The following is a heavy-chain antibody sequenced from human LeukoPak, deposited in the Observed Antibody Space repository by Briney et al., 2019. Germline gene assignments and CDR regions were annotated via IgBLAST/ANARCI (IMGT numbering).Heavy chain of an antibody. CDR1: GFTFSKHG. CDR3: AITTLSYYFDY. Sequence: PGGTLRLSCGASGFTFSKHGMNWVRQAPGKGLEWLSGVSPPGGGTYYADSVKGRFTISRDDSKNTLYLQMNSLRAEDTAVYYCAITTLSYYFDYWGQGTLVTVSS. V-gene: IGHV3-23*01. D-gene: IGHD3-22*01. J-gene: IGHJ4*02. CDR2: VSPPGGGT.